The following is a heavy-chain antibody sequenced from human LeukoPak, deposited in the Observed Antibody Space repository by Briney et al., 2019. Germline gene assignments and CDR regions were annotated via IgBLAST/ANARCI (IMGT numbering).Heavy chain of an antibody. J-gene: IGHJ6*02. CDR3: ARAGRGEYGMDV. Sequence: GGSLRLSCAASGFTFSSFAMNWVRQAPGKGLEWVSSISSSSSYIYYADSVKGRFTISRDNAKNSLYLQMNSLRAEDTAVYYCARAGRGEYGMDVWGQGTTVTVSS. V-gene: IGHV3-21*01. CDR2: ISSSSSYI. CDR1: GFTFSSFA.